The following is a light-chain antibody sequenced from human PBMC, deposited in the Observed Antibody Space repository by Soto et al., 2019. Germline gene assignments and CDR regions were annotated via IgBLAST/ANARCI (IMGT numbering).Light chain of an antibody. J-gene: IGKJ4*01. V-gene: IGKV1-27*01. CDR2: AAS. CDR3: QKYNSAPLT. Sequence: DIQMTQFPSSLSASLGDRVTITCRASQGIGVYLAWFQQKPGKVPKLLIYAASALQSGVPSRFSGSGSGTDFTLTISSLQPEDFATYYCQKYNSAPLTFGGGTKVEIK. CDR1: QGIGVY.